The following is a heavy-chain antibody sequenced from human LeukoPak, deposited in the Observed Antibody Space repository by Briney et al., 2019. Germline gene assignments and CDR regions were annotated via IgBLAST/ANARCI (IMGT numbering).Heavy chain of an antibody. Sequence: GGSLQISWHCSGSLFTSYWIGGVRQVPGKGLELSGMIYTCDSDTRYRPSFQGQVTISADKSISTAYLQWSSLKASDTAMYYCASDYGYSYGSSSWGQGPLVTVSS. V-gene: IGHV5-51*01. CDR3: ASDYGYSYGSSS. J-gene: IGHJ5*02. CDR1: GSLFTSYW. D-gene: IGHD5-18*01. CDR2: IYTCDSDT.